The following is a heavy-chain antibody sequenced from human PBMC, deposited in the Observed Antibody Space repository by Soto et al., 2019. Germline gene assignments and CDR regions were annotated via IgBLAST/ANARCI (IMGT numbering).Heavy chain of an antibody. CDR1: GGSISSSSYY. Sequence: SQTLSLTCTVSGGSISSSSYYWGWIRQPPGKGLEWIGSIYYSGSTYYNPSLKSRVTISVDTSKNQFSLKLSSVTAADTAVYYCARPQQLGWGGDYFDYWGQGTLVTVSS. D-gene: IGHD6-13*01. CDR3: ARPQQLGWGGDYFDY. J-gene: IGHJ4*02. CDR2: IYYSGST. V-gene: IGHV4-39*01.